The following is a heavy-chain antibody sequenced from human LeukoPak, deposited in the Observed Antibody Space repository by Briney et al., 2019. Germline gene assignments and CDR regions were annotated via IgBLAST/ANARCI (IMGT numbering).Heavy chain of an antibody. Sequence: GGSLRLSCAASGLTFSSHWMHWVRQAPGKGLEWISYIGGDGIAFYADSVKGRFTASKDDARKSMYLQMNSLRVEDTAVYYCAKDRANWAIDDWGQGTQVTVSS. D-gene: IGHD3-16*01. J-gene: IGHJ4*02. CDR3: AKDRANWAIDD. CDR1: GLTFSSHW. CDR2: IGGDGIA. V-gene: IGHV3-48*04.